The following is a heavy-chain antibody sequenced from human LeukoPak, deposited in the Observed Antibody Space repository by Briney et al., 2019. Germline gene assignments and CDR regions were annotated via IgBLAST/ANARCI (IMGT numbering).Heavy chain of an antibody. CDR3: AKVKWGVRRGAFDI. D-gene: IGHD1-26*01. CDR2: ISGSGGST. Sequence: GGSLRLSCAASGFTFSSYAMSWVRQAPGKGLEWVSAISGSGGSTYYADSVKGRFTISRDKSKNTLYLQMNSLRAEDTAVYCCAKVKWGVRRGAFDIWGQGTMVTVSS. V-gene: IGHV3-23*01. J-gene: IGHJ3*02. CDR1: GFTFSSYA.